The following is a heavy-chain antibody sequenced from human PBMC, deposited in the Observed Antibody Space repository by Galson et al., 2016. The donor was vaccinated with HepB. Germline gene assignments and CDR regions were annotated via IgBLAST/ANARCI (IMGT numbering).Heavy chain of an antibody. J-gene: IGHJ3*02. V-gene: IGHV1-69*06. Sequence: SVKVSCKASGDTFSSYAISWVRQAPGQGLEWMGGIIPIFGTVKYAQKFQGRVTIIADKSTSTTYMELSTLRSEDTAVYYCARAYYDTSGYYPQFRDAFDIWGQGTMVTVSS. CDR2: IIPIFGTV. CDR1: GDTFSSYA. D-gene: IGHD3-22*01. CDR3: ARAYYDTSGYYPQFRDAFDI.